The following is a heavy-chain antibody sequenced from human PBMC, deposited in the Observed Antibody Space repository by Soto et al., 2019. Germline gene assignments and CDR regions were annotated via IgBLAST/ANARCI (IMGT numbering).Heavy chain of an antibody. CDR2: ISYDGSNK. CDR1: GFPFSSYG. Sequence: PGGSLRLSCAASGFPFSSYGMHWVRQAPGKGLEWVAVISYDGSNKYYADSVKGRFTISRDNSKNTLYLQMNSLRAEDTAVYYCAKAGGPRGYSYGRYNWFDPWGQGTLVTVSS. CDR3: AKAGGPRGYSYGRYNWFDP. J-gene: IGHJ5*02. V-gene: IGHV3-30*18. D-gene: IGHD5-18*01.